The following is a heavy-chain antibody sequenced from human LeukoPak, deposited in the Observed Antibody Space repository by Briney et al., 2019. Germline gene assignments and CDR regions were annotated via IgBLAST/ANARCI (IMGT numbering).Heavy chain of an antibody. CDR1: GFTFGNYA. CDR2: ISGSGGSI. Sequence: GGSLRLSCAASGFTFGNYAMSWVRQAPGKGLEWVSGISGSGGSIRYADSVKGRFIISRDNSKNTLYLQMNSLRAEDTAVYYCAKGGDGYNYYFDYWGQETLVTVSS. D-gene: IGHD5-24*01. V-gene: IGHV3-23*01. J-gene: IGHJ4*02. CDR3: AKGGDGYNYYFDY.